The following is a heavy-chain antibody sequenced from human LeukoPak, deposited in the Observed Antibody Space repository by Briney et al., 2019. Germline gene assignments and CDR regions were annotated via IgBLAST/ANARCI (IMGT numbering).Heavy chain of an antibody. D-gene: IGHD6-19*01. CDR3: ARGVAGSYYYYYMDV. CDR2: SDPNSGGT. CDR1: GYTFTSYY. J-gene: IGHJ6*03. V-gene: IGHV1-2*02. Sequence: ASVKVSCKASGYTFTSYYIHWLRQAPGQGFEWMGWSDPNSGGTNYAQKFQGRVTMARDTSISTAYMELSRLRSDDTAVYYCARGVAGSYYYYYMDVWGKGTTVTVSS.